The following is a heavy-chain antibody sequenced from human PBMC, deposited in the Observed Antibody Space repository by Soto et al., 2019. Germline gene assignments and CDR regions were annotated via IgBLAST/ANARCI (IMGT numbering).Heavy chain of an antibody. CDR1: GGXISSYY. J-gene: IGHJ6*03. CDR3: ARLGFWSGYYGDYYYMDV. V-gene: IGHV4-59*08. CDR2: IYYSGST. D-gene: IGHD3-3*01. Sequence: PSETLSLTCTVSGGXISSYYWSWIRQPPGKGLEKIRYIYYSGSTNYNPSLKSRVTISVDTSKNRFSLKLSSVTAADTAVYYCARLGFWSGYYGDYYYMDVWGKGTTVTVSS.